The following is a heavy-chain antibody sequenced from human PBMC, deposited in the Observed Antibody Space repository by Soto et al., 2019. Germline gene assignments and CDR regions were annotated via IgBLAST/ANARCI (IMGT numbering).Heavy chain of an antibody. D-gene: IGHD2-21*01. V-gene: IGHV4-34*01. Sequence: QVQLQQWGAGLLKPSETLSLTCAVYGGSFSGYYWSWIRQPPGEGLEWMGESNHSGSTNYNPSLKSRVTIAVDTSKNQFSLKLSSVTAADPAVYYCARRKCRGYSLRAEGYCQHWGQGTLVTVSS. J-gene: IGHJ1*01. CDR3: ARRKCRGYSLRAEGYCQH. CDR1: GGSFSGYY. CDR2: SNHSGST.